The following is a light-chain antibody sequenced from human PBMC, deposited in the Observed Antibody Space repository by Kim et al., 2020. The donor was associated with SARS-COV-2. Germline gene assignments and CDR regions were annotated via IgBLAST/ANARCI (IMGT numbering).Light chain of an antibody. CDR1: NSNIGAGYD. J-gene: IGLJ2*01. V-gene: IGLV1-40*01. CDR3: QSYDSSLRGV. CDR2: GNT. Sequence: GQGVTISCTGNNSNIGAGYDVHWYQQLPGTAPKLLIYGNTNRPSGVPDRFSGSKSGTSASLAITGLQAEDEADYYCQSYDSSLRGVFGGGTQLTVL.